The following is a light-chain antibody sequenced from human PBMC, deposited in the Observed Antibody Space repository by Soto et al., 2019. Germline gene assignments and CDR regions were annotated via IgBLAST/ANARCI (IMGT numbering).Light chain of an antibody. Sequence: ENVLTQSPGTLSLSPGERVTLSCRASQDIRSHLAWYQQKPGQAPRLLIFDASSRATGSPDRFSGSGSGTDFTLSISRLEPEDFAVYYCQQYGTSPRTFGQGTRVESK. CDR3: QQYGTSPRT. CDR2: DAS. CDR1: QDIRSH. V-gene: IGKV3-20*01. J-gene: IGKJ1*01.